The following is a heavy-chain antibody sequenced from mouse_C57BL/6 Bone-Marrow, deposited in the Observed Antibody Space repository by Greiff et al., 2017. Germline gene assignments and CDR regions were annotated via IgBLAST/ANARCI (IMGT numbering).Heavy chain of an antibody. V-gene: IGHV1-15*01. D-gene: IGHD2-5*01. CDR2: IDPETGGT. CDR3: TRGGYSNYGDY. J-gene: IGHJ2*01. Sequence: QVQLKESGAELVRPGASVTPSCKASGYTFTDYEMHWVKQTPVHGLEWIGAIDPETGGTAYNQKFKGKAILTADKSSSTAYMELRSLTSEDSAVYYCTRGGYSNYGDYWGQGTTLTVSS. CDR1: GYTFTDYE.